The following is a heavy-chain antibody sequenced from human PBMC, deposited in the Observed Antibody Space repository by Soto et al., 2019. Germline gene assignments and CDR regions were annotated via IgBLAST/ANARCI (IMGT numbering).Heavy chain of an antibody. CDR2: ISWNSGNI. V-gene: IGHV3-9*01. J-gene: IGHJ4*02. Sequence: EVQLEESGGALVQPGRSLRLSCAAAGLTFDDYAMYWVRQVLGKGLEWVSSISWNSGNIDYADSVKGRFTTSRDNATNSLYLQMNSLRPEDTALYYCVRSKGGYSYGTPFDYWGQGTLVTVSS. CDR3: VRSKGGYSYGTPFDY. D-gene: IGHD5-18*01. CDR1: GLTFDDYA.